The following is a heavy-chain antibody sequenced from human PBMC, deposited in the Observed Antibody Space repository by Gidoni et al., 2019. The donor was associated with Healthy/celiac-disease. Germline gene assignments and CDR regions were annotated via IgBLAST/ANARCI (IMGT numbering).Heavy chain of an antibody. CDR1: GFTFDDYA. Sequence: EVQLVESGGGLVQPGRSLRLSCAASGFTFDDYAMHWVRQAPGKGLEWVSGISWNSGSIGYADSVKGRFTISRDNAKNSLYLQMNSLRAEDTALYYCAKGLGSYLGVGYWGQGTLVTVSS. V-gene: IGHV3-9*01. J-gene: IGHJ4*02. CDR3: AKGLGSYLGVGY. CDR2: ISWNSGSI. D-gene: IGHD3-16*02.